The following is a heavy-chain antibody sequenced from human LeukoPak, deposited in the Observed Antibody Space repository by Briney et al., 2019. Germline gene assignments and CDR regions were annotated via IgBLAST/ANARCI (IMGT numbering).Heavy chain of an antibody. V-gene: IGHV3-23*01. CDR2: ISGSGGST. J-gene: IGHJ4*02. Sequence: GGSLRLSCVASGFTFTNAWMSWVRQAPGKGLEWVSAISGSGGSTYYADSVKGRFTISRDNSKNTLYLQMNSLRAEDTAVYYCAKDTLYYDSSGYYYWGQGTLVTVSS. CDR1: GFTFTNAW. D-gene: IGHD3-22*01. CDR3: AKDTLYYDSSGYYY.